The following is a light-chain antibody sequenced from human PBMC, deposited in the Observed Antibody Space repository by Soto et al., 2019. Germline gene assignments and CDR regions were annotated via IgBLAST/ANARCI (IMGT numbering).Light chain of an antibody. V-gene: IGKV1-27*01. CDR1: QGISNY. CDR2: AAS. Sequence: DIQMTQSPSSLSASVGDRVTITCRASQGISNYLAWYQQKPGKVPKLLIYAASTLQSGVPSRFSGSGSGTDFPLTISSLQPEDVATYYCQKYNSPLIREGTFGQGTKVEIK. J-gene: IGKJ1*01. CDR3: QKYNSPLIREGT.